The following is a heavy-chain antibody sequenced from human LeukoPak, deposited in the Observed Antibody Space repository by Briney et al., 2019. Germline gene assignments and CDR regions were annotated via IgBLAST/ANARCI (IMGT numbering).Heavy chain of an antibody. CDR1: GFTFSNYA. V-gene: IGHV3-30*04. CDR3: VRGSVAVAGPTDY. D-gene: IGHD6-19*01. Sequence: GGSLRLPCAASGFTFSNYAMHWVRQTPGKGLEWVAVISYDGSNKYYADSVKGRFTISRDNPENTLYLQINSLRLEDSALYYCVRGSVAVAGPTDYWGQGTLVTVSS. J-gene: IGHJ4*02. CDR2: ISYDGSNK.